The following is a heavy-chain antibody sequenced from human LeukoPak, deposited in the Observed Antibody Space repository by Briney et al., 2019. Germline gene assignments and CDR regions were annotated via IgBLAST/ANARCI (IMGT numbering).Heavy chain of an antibody. CDR3: ARDLTLRDYSSGF. CDR1: GYTFTSYY. CDR2: INPSGGST. Sequence: GATVKVSCKASGYTFTSYYMHWVRQAPGQGLEWMGIINPSGGSTSYAQKFQGRVTMTRDTSTSTVYMELSSLRSEDTAVYYCARDLTLRDYSSGFWGQGTLVTVSS. D-gene: IGHD6-19*01. J-gene: IGHJ4*02. V-gene: IGHV1-46*01.